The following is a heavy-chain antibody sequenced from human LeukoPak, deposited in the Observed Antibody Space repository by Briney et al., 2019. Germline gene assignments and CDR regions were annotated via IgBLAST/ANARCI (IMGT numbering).Heavy chain of an antibody. Sequence: GGSLRLSCAASGFTFSSYAMSWGRQAPGKGLEWVSAISGSGGSTYYADSVKGRFTISRDNSKNTLYLQMNSLRADDTSVYYCAKGRGGGYCSSTGCRRGRYDFDNWGQGTLVTVSS. D-gene: IGHD2-2*01. CDR3: AKGRGGGYCSSTGCRRGRYDFDN. CDR2: ISGSGGST. V-gene: IGHV3-23*01. J-gene: IGHJ4*02. CDR1: GFTFSSYA.